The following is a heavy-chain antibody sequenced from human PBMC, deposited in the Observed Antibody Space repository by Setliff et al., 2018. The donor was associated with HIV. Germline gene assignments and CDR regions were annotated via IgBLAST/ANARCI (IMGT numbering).Heavy chain of an antibody. CDR3: ASTATTWGRHSWFDP. CDR2: ISSSGSF. D-gene: IGHD4-4*01. CDR1: GGAISSRAYF. V-gene: IGHV4-39*02. J-gene: IGHJ5*02. Sequence: KTSETLSLTCIVSGGAISSRAYFWGWIRQPPGKGLEWIGSISSSGSFYYNPSLRSRVTISVDTSNNHFSLTLTSVNAADTALYYCASTATTWGRHSWFDPWGQGTLVTVSS.